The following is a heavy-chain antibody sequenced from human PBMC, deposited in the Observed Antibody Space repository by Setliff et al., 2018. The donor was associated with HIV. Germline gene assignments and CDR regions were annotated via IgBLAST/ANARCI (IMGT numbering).Heavy chain of an antibody. D-gene: IGHD2-15*01. V-gene: IGHV1-2*02. Sequence: ASVKVSCKASGYTFIGYNMHWVRQAPGQGLEWMGWINPNSGGTNYAQKFQGRVTMTRDTSISTAYMELSRLRSDDTAVYDCARALDSSADIEGYFDFWGQGMLFTVSS. CDR3: ARALDSSADIEGYFDF. J-gene: IGHJ4*02. CDR1: GYTFIGYN. CDR2: INPNSGGT.